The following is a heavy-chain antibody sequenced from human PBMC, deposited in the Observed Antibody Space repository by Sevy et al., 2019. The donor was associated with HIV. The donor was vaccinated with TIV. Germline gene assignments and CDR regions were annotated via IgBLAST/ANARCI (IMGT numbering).Heavy chain of an antibody. CDR1: GFTFSRFW. CDR3: ARDSFYGMDV. V-gene: IGHV3-74*03. Sequence: GGSLRLSCAASGFTFSRFWMHWVRQAPGKGLVWVSRINSDGKSATYADSGKGRFTISRDNAKNTLFLQMNSLTAEDTAVYYCARDSFYGMDVWGKGNTVTVSS. CDR2: INSDGKSA. J-gene: IGHJ6*04.